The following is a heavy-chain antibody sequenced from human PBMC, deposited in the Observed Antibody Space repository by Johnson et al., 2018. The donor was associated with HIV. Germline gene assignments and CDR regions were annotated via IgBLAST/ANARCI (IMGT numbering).Heavy chain of an antibody. CDR3: ARSRYDSSGYGI. CDR1: GSTFSTNY. Sequence: MLLVESGGGLVQPGGSLSPPFPAFGSTFSTNYLTWARKPPGKGLEWVPVIFTGGTPYNAAPLRGRSTISRDNSKKTRYLQMNSLRAEDTAVYYCARSRYDSSGYGIWGQGTMVTVSS. D-gene: IGHD3-22*01. CDR2: IFTGGTP. V-gene: IGHV3-66*01. J-gene: IGHJ3*02.